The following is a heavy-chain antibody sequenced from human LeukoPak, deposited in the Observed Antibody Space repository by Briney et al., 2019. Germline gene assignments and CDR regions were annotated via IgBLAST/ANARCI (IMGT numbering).Heavy chain of an antibody. CDR2: IDHGGSI. CDR3: ARTTYYYDGNGYHDAFDI. CDR1: GGSISSSSYY. D-gene: IGHD3-22*01. Sequence: KSSETLSLTCTVSGGSISSSSYYWGWIRQPPGKGLEWIGYIDHGGSINHNPSLKSRVTISVDTSKNQFSLKMSAVTAADTAVYYCARTTYYYDGNGYHDAFDIWGQGTLVTVSS. J-gene: IGHJ3*02. V-gene: IGHV4-61*05.